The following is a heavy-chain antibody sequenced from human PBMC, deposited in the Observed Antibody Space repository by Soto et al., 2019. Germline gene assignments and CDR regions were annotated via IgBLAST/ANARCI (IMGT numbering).Heavy chain of an antibody. CDR3: ARDRRRDMVRGVIVHWFDP. CDR1: GGSFSGYY. V-gene: IGHV4-59*01. J-gene: IGHJ5*02. CDR2: IYYSGST. D-gene: IGHD3-10*01. Sequence: SSETLSLTCAVYGGSFSGYYWSWIRQPPGKGLEWIGYIYYSGSTNYNPALKSRVTIPVDTSKNQFSLQLSSVTAADTAVYYCARDRRRDMVRGVIVHWFDPWGQGTLVTVSS.